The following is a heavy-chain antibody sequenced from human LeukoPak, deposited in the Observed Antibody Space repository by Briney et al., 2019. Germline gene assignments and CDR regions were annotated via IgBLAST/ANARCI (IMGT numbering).Heavy chain of an antibody. V-gene: IGHV4-34*01. D-gene: IGHD3-9*01. CDR1: RGPFSGYY. CDR3: ARGPTIDYDILTGYYYFDY. CDR2: INHSGTT. J-gene: IGHJ4*02. Sequence: SETLSLTCAVYRGPFSGYYWTWIRQSPAKGLEWIGEINHSGTTNYNPSLKSRVTISIDTSKNQFSLKLSSVPAADTAVYYCARGPTIDYDILTGYYYFDYWGQGTLVTVSS.